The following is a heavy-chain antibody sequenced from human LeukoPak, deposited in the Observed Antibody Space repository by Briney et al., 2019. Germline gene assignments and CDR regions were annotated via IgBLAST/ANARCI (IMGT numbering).Heavy chain of an antibody. CDR3: ARYGGGFDY. CDR2: IDPSGSYT. D-gene: IGHD4-23*01. J-gene: IGHJ4*02. CDR1: GYSFSNYW. V-gene: IGHV5-10-1*01. Sequence: GESLKISCEGSGYSFSNYWISWVRQMPSKGLEWMGRIDPSGSYTEYSPSFQGHVTISADKSISLAYLQWSSLKASDTAIYYCARYGGGFDYSGQGTQVTVSS.